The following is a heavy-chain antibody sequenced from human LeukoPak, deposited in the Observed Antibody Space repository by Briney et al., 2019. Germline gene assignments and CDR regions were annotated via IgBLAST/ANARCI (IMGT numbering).Heavy chain of an antibody. CDR2: IIPILGIA. CDR3: ARDHVAAFDI. V-gene: IGHV1-69*04. CDR1: GYTFTIYG. Sequence: SVKVSCKASGYTFTIYGISWVRQAPGQGLEWMGRIIPILGIANYAQKFQGRVTITADKSTSTAYMELSSLRSEDTAVYYCARDHVAAFDIWGQGTMVTVSS. J-gene: IGHJ3*02.